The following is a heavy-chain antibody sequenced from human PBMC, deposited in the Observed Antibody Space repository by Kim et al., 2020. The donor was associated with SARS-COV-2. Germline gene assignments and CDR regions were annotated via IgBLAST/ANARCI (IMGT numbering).Heavy chain of an antibody. J-gene: IGHJ5*02. CDR3: ARDIRSEWSPNLNWFDP. Sequence: LKSRVTISVDTSKNQFSLKLSSVTAADTAVYYCARDIRSEWSPNLNWFDPWGQGTLVTVSS. D-gene: IGHD3-3*01. V-gene: IGHV4-31*02.